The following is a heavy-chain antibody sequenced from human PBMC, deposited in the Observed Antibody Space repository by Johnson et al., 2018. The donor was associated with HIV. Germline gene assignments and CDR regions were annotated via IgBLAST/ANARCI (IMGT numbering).Heavy chain of an antibody. Sequence: VQLVESGGGSSQPGTSLRLSCVASRFTFSSYTTHWVRQAPGKGLEWVAVISYDGSNKYYADSVKGRFIISRDNSKNTLYLQMNSLRAEDTAVYYWAREPSIAAAGGDGAFDIWGRGTMLTVSS. CDR2: ISYDGSNK. V-gene: IGHV3-30-3*01. J-gene: IGHJ3*02. CDR1: RFTFSSYT. D-gene: IGHD6-13*01. CDR3: AREPSIAAAGGDGAFDI.